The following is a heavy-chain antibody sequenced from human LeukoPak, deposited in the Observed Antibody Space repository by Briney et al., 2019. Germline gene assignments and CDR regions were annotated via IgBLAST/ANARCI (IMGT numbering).Heavy chain of an antibody. D-gene: IGHD4-17*01. CDR3: TTVGYGDNTFDS. CDR1: GFPFSLAW. V-gene: IGHV3-15*01. Sequence: GGSLRLSCAAASGFPFSLAWMSWVRQAPGKGLEWVGRLKSKTDGGTTDYAAPVKGRFIISRDDSKNTLFLQMNSLKTEDTAVYYCTTVGYGDNTFDSWGQGTLVTVSS. J-gene: IGHJ4*02. CDR2: LKSKTDGGTT.